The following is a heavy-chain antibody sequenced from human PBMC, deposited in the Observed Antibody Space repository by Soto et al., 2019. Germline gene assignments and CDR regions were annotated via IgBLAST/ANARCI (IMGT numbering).Heavy chain of an antibody. CDR3: ARHEYRGWYNWFDP. CDR1: GGSISSSSYY. Sequence: QLQLQESGPGLVKPSETLSLTCTVSGGSISSSSYYWGWIRQPPGKGLEWIGSIYYSGSTYYNPSLKSRVTISVDASKNQFSLKLSSVTAADTAVYYCARHEYRGWYNWFDPWGQGTLVTVSS. D-gene: IGHD6-19*01. CDR2: IYYSGST. J-gene: IGHJ5*02. V-gene: IGHV4-39*01.